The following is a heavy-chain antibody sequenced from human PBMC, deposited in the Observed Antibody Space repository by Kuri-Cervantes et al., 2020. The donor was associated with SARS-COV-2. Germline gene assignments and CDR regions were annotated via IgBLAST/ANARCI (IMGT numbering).Heavy chain of an antibody. CDR1: GDSIIGGGYS. J-gene: IGHJ4*02. D-gene: IGHD3-22*01. Sequence: SQTLSLTCAVSGDSIIGGGYSWNWIRQPPGRDLEWLGYIYHDGKTSYNPSLKSRVTISVDTSKNQFSLKLSSVTAADTAVYYCARGPYYYDSSGYKLRSGPDYWGQGTLVTVSS. CDR3: ARGPYYYDSSGYKLRSGPDY. CDR2: IYHDGKT. V-gene: IGHV4-30-2*05.